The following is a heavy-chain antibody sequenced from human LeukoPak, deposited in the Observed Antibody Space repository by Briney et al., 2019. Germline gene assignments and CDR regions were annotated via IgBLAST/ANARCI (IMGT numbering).Heavy chain of an antibody. Sequence: SVKVSCKASGGTFSSYAISWVRQAPGQGLEWMGRIIPILGIANYAQKFQGRVTITADKSTSTAYMELSSLRSEDPAVYYCADSYSSSWSGYFDYWGQGTLVTVSS. J-gene: IGHJ4*02. CDR3: ADSYSSSWSGYFDY. CDR2: IIPILGIA. D-gene: IGHD6-13*01. V-gene: IGHV1-69*04. CDR1: GGTFSSYA.